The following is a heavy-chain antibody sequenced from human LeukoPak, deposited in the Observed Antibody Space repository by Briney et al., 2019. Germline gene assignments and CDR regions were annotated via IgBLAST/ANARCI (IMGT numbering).Heavy chain of an antibody. J-gene: IGHJ6*02. Sequence: RASVKVSCKVSGYTLTELSMHWVRQAPGKGLEWMGGFDPEDGETIYAQKFQGRVTMTEDTSTDTAYMVLSSLRSEDTAVYYCATVELMVRGAPTSHYGMDVWGQGTTVTVSS. CDR1: GYTLTELS. V-gene: IGHV1-24*01. D-gene: IGHD3-10*01. CDR2: FDPEDGET. CDR3: ATVELMVRGAPTSHYGMDV.